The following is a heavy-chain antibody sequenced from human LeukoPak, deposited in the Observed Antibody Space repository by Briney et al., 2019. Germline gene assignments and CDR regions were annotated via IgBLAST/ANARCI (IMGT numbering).Heavy chain of an antibody. J-gene: IGHJ4*02. CDR3: ARGPPDFGY. V-gene: IGHV1-8*01. CDR2: VNPNSGNT. CDR1: GYTFTSYD. Sequence: ASAKVSCKASGYTFTSYDINWVRQATGQGLEWMGWVNPNSGNTGYAQKFQGRVTLTRSTSISTAYMELSSLRSDDTAVYYCARGPPDFGYWGQGTLVTVSS.